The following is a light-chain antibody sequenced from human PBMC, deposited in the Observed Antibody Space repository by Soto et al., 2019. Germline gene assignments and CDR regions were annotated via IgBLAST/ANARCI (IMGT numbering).Light chain of an antibody. CDR3: CSYAGNPYV. CDR1: SNDVGRYNY. V-gene: IGLV2-11*01. CDR2: DVS. Sequence: QSALTQPRSVSGSPGQSVTISCTGTSNDVGRYNYVSWYQQHPGKAPKLMIYDVSKRPSGVPDRFSGSKSGNTASLTISGLQAEDEADYYCCSYAGNPYVFGTGTKVTVL. J-gene: IGLJ1*01.